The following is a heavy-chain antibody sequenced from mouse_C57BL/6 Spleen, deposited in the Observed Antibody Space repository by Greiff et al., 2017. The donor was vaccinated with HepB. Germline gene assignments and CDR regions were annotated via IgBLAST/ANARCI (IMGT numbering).Heavy chain of an antibody. V-gene: IGHV1-80*01. J-gene: IGHJ1*03. D-gene: IGHD2-5*01. CDR2: IYPGDGDT. CDR1: GYAFSSYW. Sequence: QVQLQQSGAELVKPGASVKISCKASGYAFSSYWMNWVKQRPGKGLEWIGQIYPGDGDTNYNGKFKGKATLTADKSSSTAYMQRSSLTSEDSAVYFCARSYYSNWYFDVWGTGTTVTVSS. CDR3: ARSYYSNWYFDV.